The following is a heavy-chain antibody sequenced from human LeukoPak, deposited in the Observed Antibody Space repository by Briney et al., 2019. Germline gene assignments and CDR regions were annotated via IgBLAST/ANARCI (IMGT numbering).Heavy chain of an antibody. Sequence: SETLSLTCTVSGVSISSYYWSRIRQPPGKGLEWIGYIYYTGSTNYNPSLKSRVTISVDTSKNQFSLKLSSVTAADTAVYYCASHSVAGSHQFDPWGQGTLVTVSS. J-gene: IGHJ5*02. CDR1: GVSISSYY. CDR2: IYYTGST. D-gene: IGHD6-19*01. CDR3: ASHSVAGSHQFDP. V-gene: IGHV4-59*01.